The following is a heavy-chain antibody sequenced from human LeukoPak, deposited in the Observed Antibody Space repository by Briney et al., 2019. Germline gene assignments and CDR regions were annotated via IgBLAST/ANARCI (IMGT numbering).Heavy chain of an antibody. Sequence: KPGGSLRLSCATSGFTFSDHYMTWIRQAPGKGLEWVSYISSSGSHTYHADSVKGRFTISRDNANKSLHLQMNSLRAEDTAVYYCAREGIPAAGIDYWGQGTLVTVSS. CDR1: GFTFSDHY. D-gene: IGHD6-13*01. CDR2: ISSSGSHT. CDR3: AREGIPAAGIDY. V-gene: IGHV3-11*01. J-gene: IGHJ4*02.